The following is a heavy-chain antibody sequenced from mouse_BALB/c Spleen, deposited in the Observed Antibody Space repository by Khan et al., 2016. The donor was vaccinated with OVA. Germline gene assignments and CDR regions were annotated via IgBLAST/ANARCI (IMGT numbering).Heavy chain of an antibody. Sequence: QVQLQQSGAELMKPGASVKISCKATGYTFNSYWIEWVKQRPGHGLEWIGEILPGRGNSNYNEKFKGKATFTADTSSNIAYMQLNRLTAEDSGGHYGARGAGTTYGMDYWGHGTSVTVSS. CDR3: ARGAGTTYGMDY. CDR2: ILPGRGNS. J-gene: IGHJ4*01. CDR1: GYTFNSYW. D-gene: IGHD4-1*01. V-gene: IGHV1-9*01.